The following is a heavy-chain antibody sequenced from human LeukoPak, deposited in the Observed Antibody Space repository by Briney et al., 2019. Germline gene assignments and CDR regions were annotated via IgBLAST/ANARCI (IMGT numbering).Heavy chain of an antibody. J-gene: IGHJ4*02. CDR1: GFTFSSYG. CDR3: AKDRRSGIFDY. V-gene: IGHV3-30*18. D-gene: IGHD1-14*01. Sequence: GGSLRLSCAASGFTFSSYGMHWVRQAPGKGLEWVAVISYDGSNKYYADSVKGRFTISRDNSKNTLYLQMNSLRAEDTAVYYCAKDRRSGIFDYWGQGTLVTVSS. CDR2: ISYDGSNK.